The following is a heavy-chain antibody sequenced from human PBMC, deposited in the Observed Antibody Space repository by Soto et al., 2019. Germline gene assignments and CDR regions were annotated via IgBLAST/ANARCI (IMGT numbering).Heavy chain of an antibody. CDR3: AKDQDAEGYCGNGVCY. D-gene: IGHD2-8*01. V-gene: IGHV3-23*01. CDR1: GFSFSSYA. Sequence: EVQLLESGGGLVQPGGSLRLSCAASGFSFSSYAMSWVRQAPGKGLEWVSAISISGGSTYYADSVKGRFTISRDNSKNTLYLQMNSLRAEDTAVYHCAKDQDAEGYCGNGVCYWGQGTLVTVSS. CDR2: ISISGGST. J-gene: IGHJ4*02.